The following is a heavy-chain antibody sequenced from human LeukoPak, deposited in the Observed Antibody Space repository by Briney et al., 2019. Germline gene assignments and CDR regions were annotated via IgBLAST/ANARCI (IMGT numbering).Heavy chain of an antibody. D-gene: IGHD5-12*01. CDR3: ARVKEASAFDI. V-gene: IGHV3-21*01. Sequence: PGGSLRLSCAASGFTFSSYSMIWVRQAPGKGLEWVSSISSSSSYRYYADSVKGRFTISRDNAKNSLYLQMNSLRAEDTAVYYCARVKEASAFDIWGQGTMVTVSS. CDR2: ISSSSSYR. CDR1: GFTFSSYS. J-gene: IGHJ3*02.